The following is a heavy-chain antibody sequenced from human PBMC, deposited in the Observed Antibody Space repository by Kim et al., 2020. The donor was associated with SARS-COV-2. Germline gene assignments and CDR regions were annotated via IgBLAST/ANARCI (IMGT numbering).Heavy chain of an antibody. CDR1: GYTFTSYG. V-gene: IGHV1-18*01. CDR3: ARDRYSYGPDPSYYYYYGMDL. CDR2: ISVYNGKT. D-gene: IGHD5-18*01. Sequence: ASVKVSCKASGYTFTSYGISWVRQAPGQGLEWMGWISVYNGKTDYAQKLQGRVTMTTDTSTSKAYMELRSLRSDDTAVYYCARDRYSYGPDPSYYYYYGMDLWGQGTTVTVSS. J-gene: IGHJ6*02.